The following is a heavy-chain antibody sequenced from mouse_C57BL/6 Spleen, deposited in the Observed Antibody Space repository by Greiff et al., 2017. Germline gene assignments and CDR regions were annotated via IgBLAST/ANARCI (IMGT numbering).Heavy chain of an antibody. D-gene: IGHD1-1*01. V-gene: IGHV1-59*01. J-gene: IGHJ2*01. CDR1: GYTFTSYW. Sequence: VQLQQPGAELVRPGTSVKLSCKASGYTFTSYWMHWVKQRPGQGLEWIGVIDPSDSYTNYNQKFKGKATLTVDTSSSTAYMQLSSLTSEDSAVYYCARVPYYCGSSGFDYWGQGTTLTVSS. CDR3: ARVPYYCGSSGFDY. CDR2: IDPSDSYT.